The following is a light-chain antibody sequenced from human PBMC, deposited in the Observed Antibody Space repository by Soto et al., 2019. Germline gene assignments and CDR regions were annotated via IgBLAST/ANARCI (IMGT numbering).Light chain of an antibody. CDR3: QQYNNWPPWT. J-gene: IGKJ1*01. CDR1: PSVSNS. CDR2: DAS. Sequence: ESVLTQSPATLSLSPGERATLSCRASPSVSNSLAWHQHKPGQAPRLLIYDASNRATGVPTRFSGSGSGTDFTLTISSLQSEDYAIYYCQQYNNWPPWTFGQGTKVDIK. V-gene: IGKV3-11*01.